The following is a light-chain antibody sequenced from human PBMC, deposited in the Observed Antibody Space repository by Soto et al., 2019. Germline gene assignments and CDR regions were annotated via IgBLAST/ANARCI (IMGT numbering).Light chain of an antibody. CDR2: DAS. V-gene: IGKV3-11*01. CDR3: QFYGDPSKT. J-gene: IGKJ1*01. CDR1: ESVSKY. Sequence: EVVVTQSPATLSLSPGERCTLSCRAIESVSKYLAWYQQKPGQAPRLLIFDASTRATGIPDRFTGSGSGTDFTLTISRLEPEDFAVYYCQFYGDPSKTFGQGTKVDIK.